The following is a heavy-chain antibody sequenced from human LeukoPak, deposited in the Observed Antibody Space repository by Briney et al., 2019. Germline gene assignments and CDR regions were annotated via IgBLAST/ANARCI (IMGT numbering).Heavy chain of an antibody. V-gene: IGHV3-23*01. Sequence: GGSLRLSCAASGFTFSTYAMNWVRQAPGKGLEWVSGISGTGGNTYYADSVKGRFTISRDDSKNTLFLQMNSLRAEDTAVYYCAKCRGDTAMALIDYWGQGTLVTVSS. CDR1: GFTFSTYA. CDR2: ISGTGGNT. D-gene: IGHD5-18*01. J-gene: IGHJ4*02. CDR3: AKCRGDTAMALIDY.